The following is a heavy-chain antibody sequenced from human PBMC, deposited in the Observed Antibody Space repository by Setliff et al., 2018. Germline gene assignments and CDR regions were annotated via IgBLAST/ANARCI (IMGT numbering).Heavy chain of an antibody. CDR3: ARAQSWSGGPYYFDN. CDR2: MNPNSGNT. J-gene: IGHJ4*02. Sequence: ASVKVSCKASGYTFTSYDINWVRQATGQGLEWMGWMNPNSGNTGYAQMFQGRVTMTRNTSISTAYMDLSSLRFEDTAVYYCARAQSWSGGPYYFDNWGQGTLVTVSS. CDR1: GYTFTSYD. D-gene: IGHD3-3*01. V-gene: IGHV1-8*02.